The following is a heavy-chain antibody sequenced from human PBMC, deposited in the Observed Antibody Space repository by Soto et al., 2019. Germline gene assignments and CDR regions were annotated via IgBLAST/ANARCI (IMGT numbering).Heavy chain of an antibody. Sequence: SVNVSCKASGGTFSTYTFSWVRQAPGQGLEWMGRIIPIFGTPYYAQKFQGRVTITADKSTSTVYMELSSLGSDDTAVYFCARGLECRGYCLDKPTWFGRWGQGNLVIVSS. CDR2: IIPIFGTP. V-gene: IGHV1-69*06. CDR1: GGTFSTYT. J-gene: IGHJ5*02. D-gene: IGHD2-15*01. CDR3: ARGLECRGYCLDKPTWFGR.